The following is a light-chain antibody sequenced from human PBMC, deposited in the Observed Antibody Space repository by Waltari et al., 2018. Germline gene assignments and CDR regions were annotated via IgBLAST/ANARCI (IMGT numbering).Light chain of an antibody. CDR1: QRVLNSSNNKNY. V-gene: IGKV4-1*01. J-gene: IGKJ5*01. CDR3: QQYYSFPLT. Sequence: DIVMTQSPDSLAVSLGERATINCKSSQRVLNSSNNKNYLAWYKQKPGQPPKLLFYWASTREYGVPDRFSGSGSGTDFTLTINNLQAEDVAVYYCQQYYSFPLTFGGGTRLEIK. CDR2: WAS.